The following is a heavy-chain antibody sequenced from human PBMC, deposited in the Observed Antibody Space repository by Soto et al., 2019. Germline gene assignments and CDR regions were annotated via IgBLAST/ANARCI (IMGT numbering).Heavy chain of an antibody. J-gene: IGHJ5*02. CDR3: ARDYYDSSALRWFDP. Sequence: SVKVSCKASGGTFSSYAISWVRQAPGQGLEWMGGIIPIFGTANYAQKFQGRVTITADESTSTAYMELSSLRSEDTAVYYCARDYYDSSALRWFDPWGQGTLVTVSS. V-gene: IGHV1-69*13. CDR2: IIPIFGTA. CDR1: GGTFSSYA. D-gene: IGHD3-22*01.